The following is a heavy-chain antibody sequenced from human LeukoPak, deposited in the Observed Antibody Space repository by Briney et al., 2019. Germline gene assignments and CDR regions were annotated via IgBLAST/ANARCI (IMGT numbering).Heavy chain of an antibody. CDR2: ITGDGGST. CDR3: AKDWYYYDSGGYYSVYFDY. D-gene: IGHD3-22*01. V-gene: IGHV3-43*02. CDR1: GFTFDDYA. Sequence: PGGSLRLSCAASGFTFDDYAMHWVRQAPGKGLEWVSLITGDGGSTYYADSVKGRFTVSRDNSKNSLYLQMNSLRTEDTALYYCAKDWYYYDSGGYYSVYFDYWGQGTLVTVSS. J-gene: IGHJ4*02.